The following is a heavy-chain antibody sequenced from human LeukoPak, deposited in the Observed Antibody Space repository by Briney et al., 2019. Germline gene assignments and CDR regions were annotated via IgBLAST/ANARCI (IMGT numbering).Heavy chain of an antibody. Sequence: WIRQPPGKGLEWIGSIYYSGSTYYNPSLKSRVTISVDTSKNQFSLKLSSVTAADTAVYYCARHQYYYDSSGYLVAWFDPWGQGTLVTVSS. CDR3: ARHQYYYDSSGYLVAWFDP. J-gene: IGHJ5*01. D-gene: IGHD3-22*01. V-gene: IGHV4-39*01. CDR2: IYYSGST.